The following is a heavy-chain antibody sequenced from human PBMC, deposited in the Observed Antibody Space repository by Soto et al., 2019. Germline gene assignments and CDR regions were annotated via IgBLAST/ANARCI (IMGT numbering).Heavy chain of an antibody. CDR3: AKWILSATSGPYGMDV. Sequence: QVHLVESGGGVVQPWASLRLSCEASGFAFRSYAMHWVRQAPGKGLEWAGVISYDGGNIYSADSVKGRFTISRDNSTNTLYVQVKSLTPEDTAVYYWAKWILSATSGPYGMDVCGQGTTVTVSS. J-gene: IGHJ6*02. V-gene: IGHV3-30*18. D-gene: IGHD1-26*01. CDR1: GFAFRSYA. CDR2: ISYDGGNI.